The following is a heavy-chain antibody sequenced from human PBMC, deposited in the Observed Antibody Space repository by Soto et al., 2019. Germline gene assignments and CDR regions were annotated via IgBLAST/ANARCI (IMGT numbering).Heavy chain of an antibody. CDR1: GYTFTSYY. D-gene: IGHD5-18*01. CDR3: ARDRNSYGPKYYFDH. J-gene: IGHJ4*02. V-gene: IGHV1-46*01. CDR2: INPSGGST. Sequence: ASVKVSCKASGYTFTSYYMHWVRQAPGQGLGWMGIINPSGGSTSYAQKFQGRVTMTRDTSTSTVYMELSSLRSEDTAVYYCARDRNSYGPKYYFDHWGQGTLVTVSS.